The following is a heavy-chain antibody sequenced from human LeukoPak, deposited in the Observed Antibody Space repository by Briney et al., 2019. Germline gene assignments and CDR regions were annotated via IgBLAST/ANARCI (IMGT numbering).Heavy chain of an antibody. CDR3: ARDAMNSGYDGDFDC. V-gene: IGHV1-46*01. CDR2: INPSGGST. Sequence: GASVKVSCKASGYTFTSYYMHWVRQAPGQGLEWMGIINPSGGSTSYAQKFQGRVTMTRDTSTSTVYMELSSLRSEDTAVYYCARDAMNSGYDGDFDCWGQGTLVTVSS. D-gene: IGHD5-12*01. J-gene: IGHJ4*02. CDR1: GYTFTSYY.